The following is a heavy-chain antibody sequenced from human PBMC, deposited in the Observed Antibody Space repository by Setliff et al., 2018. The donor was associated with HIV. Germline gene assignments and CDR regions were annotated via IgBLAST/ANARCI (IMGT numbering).Heavy chain of an antibody. J-gene: IGHJ5*02. Sequence: PSETLSLTCTVSGGSISSGDYSWNWIRQTPGKGLEWIGEIDHSGSTNYNPSLKSRVTISLDTSKNQFSLRLTSVTAADTAVYYCARGVYSSGWYLLTRLDPWGQGVLVTVSS. D-gene: IGHD6-19*01. CDR1: GGSISSGDYS. CDR2: IDHSGST. CDR3: ARGVYSSGWYLLTRLDP. V-gene: IGHV4-39*07.